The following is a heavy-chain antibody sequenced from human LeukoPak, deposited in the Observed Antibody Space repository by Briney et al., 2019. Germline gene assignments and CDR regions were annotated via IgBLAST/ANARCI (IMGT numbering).Heavy chain of an antibody. J-gene: IGHJ1*01. CDR2: IKQDGSEK. CDR3: ASGYGDDFQH. CDR1: GFTYSRYW. D-gene: IGHD4-17*01. V-gene: IGHV3-7*03. Sequence: GGSLRLSCAASGFTYSRYWMSWVRQAPGKGLEWVANIKQDGSEKYYVDSVKGRFTISRDNAKNSLYLQMNSLRAEDTAVYYCASGYGDDFQHWGQGTLVTVSS.